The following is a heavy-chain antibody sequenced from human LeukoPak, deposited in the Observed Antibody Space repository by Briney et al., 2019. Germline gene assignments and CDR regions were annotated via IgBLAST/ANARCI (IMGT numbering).Heavy chain of an antibody. Sequence: GATVKLFCKASGYTFTSYYMHWVRQAPGQGLEWMGIINPSGGSTSYAQKFQGRVTMTRDTSTSTVYMELSSLRSEDTAVYYCARIAAAGTSIDYWGQGTLVTVPS. D-gene: IGHD6-13*01. J-gene: IGHJ4*02. CDR3: ARIAAAGTSIDY. CDR2: INPSGGST. V-gene: IGHV1-46*01. CDR1: GYTFTSYY.